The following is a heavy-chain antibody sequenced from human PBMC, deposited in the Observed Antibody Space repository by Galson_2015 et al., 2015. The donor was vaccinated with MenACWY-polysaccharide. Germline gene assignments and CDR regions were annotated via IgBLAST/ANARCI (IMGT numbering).Heavy chain of an antibody. CDR3: ARNYGSGSYRSNFGY. D-gene: IGHD3-10*01. J-gene: IGHJ4*02. CDR1: GYSFTNYW. CDR2: INPGDSDI. Sequence: QSGAEVKKPGESLKISCKGSGYSFTNYWIGWVRQMPGKGLEWMGIINPGDSDIRYGPSFQGQVTISADKSISTAYLQWSSLKASDTAMYYCARNYGSGSYRSNFGYWGQGTLVTVSS. V-gene: IGHV5-51*01.